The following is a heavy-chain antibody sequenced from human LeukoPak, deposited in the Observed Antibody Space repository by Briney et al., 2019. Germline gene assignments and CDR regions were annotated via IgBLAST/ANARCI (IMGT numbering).Heavy chain of an antibody. D-gene: IGHD2-15*01. Sequence: PSETLSLTCSVSSGSVSSSYYSWAWIRQAPGQGLEGVGGLDDSGNTNHNPSMKSRLPMSVDTSKNHFSLNLKSVAAADTSVYYCARRLRIGAAEWFDPWGQGIMVTVSS. CDR3: ARRLRIGAAEWFDP. J-gene: IGHJ5*02. CDR2: LDDSGNT. V-gene: IGHV4-39*02. CDR1: SGSVSSSYYS.